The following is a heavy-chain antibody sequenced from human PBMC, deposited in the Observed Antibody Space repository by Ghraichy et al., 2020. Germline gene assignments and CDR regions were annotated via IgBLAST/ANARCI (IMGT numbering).Heavy chain of an antibody. Sequence: GGSLRLSCAVSGFTFSDYWMNWVRQAPGKGLEWVATINQDGNDKYYLDSVKGRFTISRDNAKNSLSLQMDSLKVEDTAVYYCARGIRLKDVVYGSGSFDSCGKGAVVSVS. J-gene: IGHJ4*02. CDR1: GFTFSDYW. CDR2: INQDGNDK. V-gene: IGHV3-7*01. D-gene: IGHD3-3*01. CDR3: ARGIRLKDVVYGSGSFDS.